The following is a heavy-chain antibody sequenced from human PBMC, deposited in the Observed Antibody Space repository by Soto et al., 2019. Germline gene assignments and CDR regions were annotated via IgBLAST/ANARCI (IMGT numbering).Heavy chain of an antibody. CDR1: GFTFSSYS. Sequence: PGGSLRLSCAASGFTFSSYSMNWVRQAPGKGLEWVSSISSSSSYIYYADSVKGRFTISRDNAKNSLYLQMNSLRAEDTAVYYCARDHFYIQDFDYWGQGTLVTVSS. CDR2: ISSSSSYI. V-gene: IGHV3-21*01. J-gene: IGHJ4*02. CDR3: ARDHFYIQDFDY. D-gene: IGHD3-3*02.